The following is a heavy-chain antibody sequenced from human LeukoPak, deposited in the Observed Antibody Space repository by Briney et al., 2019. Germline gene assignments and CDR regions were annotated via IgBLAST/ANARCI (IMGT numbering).Heavy chain of an antibody. J-gene: IGHJ4*02. CDR2: MSYDGNTY. Sequence: QPGGSLRLSCAASGFTFSSYWMHWVRQARGKGLEWLGIMSYDGNTYYYADSVKGRFTIFRDNTESSVYLQMNSLRAEDTAVYYCARDTYGDGDHWGQGILVTVSS. CDR3: ARDTYGDGDH. CDR1: GFTFSSYW. D-gene: IGHD4-17*01. V-gene: IGHV3-30-3*01.